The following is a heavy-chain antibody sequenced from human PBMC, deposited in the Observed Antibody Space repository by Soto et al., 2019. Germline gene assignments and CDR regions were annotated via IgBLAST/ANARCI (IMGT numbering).Heavy chain of an antibody. J-gene: IGHJ6*02. CDR1: GFTFSSYA. CDR3: ARVSHCSSTSCYTNYYYYYGMDV. D-gene: IGHD2-2*02. V-gene: IGHV3-7*01. CDR2: IKQDGSEK. Sequence: GGSLRLSCAASGFTFSSYAMSWVRQAPGKGLEWVANIKQDGSEKYYVDSVKGRFTISRDNAKNSLYLQMNSLRAEDTAVYYCARVSHCSSTSCYTNYYYYYGMDVWGQGTTVTVSS.